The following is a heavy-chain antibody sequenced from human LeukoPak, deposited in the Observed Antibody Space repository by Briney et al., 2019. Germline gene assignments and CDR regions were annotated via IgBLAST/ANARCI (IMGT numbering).Heavy chain of an antibody. CDR1: GFTFSSYE. J-gene: IGHJ4*02. CDR2: ISSTSSYI. CDR3: AREFPPDH. Sequence: GGSLRLSCAASGFTFSSYEMNWVRQAPGKGLEWVSSISSTSSYIYYADSVKGRFTMSRDNAKNSLYLQMNSLRAEDTAVYYCAREFPPDHWGQGTLVTVSS. V-gene: IGHV3-21*01. D-gene: IGHD2-21*01.